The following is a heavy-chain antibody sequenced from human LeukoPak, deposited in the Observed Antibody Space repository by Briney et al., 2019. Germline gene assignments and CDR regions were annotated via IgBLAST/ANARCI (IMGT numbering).Heavy chain of an antibody. CDR2: MNPNSGNT. CDR1: GYTFTSYD. V-gene: IGHV1-8*01. Sequence: GASVKVSCKASGYTFTSYDINWVRQATGQGLEWMGWMNPNSGNTGYAQKFQGRVTMTRNTSISTAYMELSSLRSEDTAVYYCARGARATYYYYYMDVWGKGTTVTVSS. CDR3: ARGARATYYYYYMDV. J-gene: IGHJ6*03.